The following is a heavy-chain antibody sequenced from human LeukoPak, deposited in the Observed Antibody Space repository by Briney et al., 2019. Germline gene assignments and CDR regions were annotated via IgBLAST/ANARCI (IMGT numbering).Heavy chain of an antibody. CDR1: GGSISSSSYY. Sequence: PSETLSLTCTVSGGSISSSSYYWGWIRQPPGKGLEWIGSIYYSGSTYYNPSLKSRVTISVDTSKNQFSLKLSSVTAADTAVYYCARAGSGYDAGAAFDIWGQGTMVTVSS. V-gene: IGHV4-39*07. CDR3: ARAGSGYDAGAAFDI. J-gene: IGHJ3*02. CDR2: IYYSGST. D-gene: IGHD5-12*01.